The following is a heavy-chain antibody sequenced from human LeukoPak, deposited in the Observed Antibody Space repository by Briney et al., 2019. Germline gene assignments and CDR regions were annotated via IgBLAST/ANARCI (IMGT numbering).Heavy chain of an antibody. CDR3: ARIKAGGKVFDY. Sequence: GGSLRLSCAASGFTFSTYWMSWVRQAPGRGLERVANIKDDGSETYYVDSVKGRFTISRDNAKNSLYLQMSSLRAEDTAVYYCARIKAGGKVFDYWGQGTLVTVSS. V-gene: IGHV3-7*05. CDR2: IKDDGSET. D-gene: IGHD6-13*01. CDR1: GFTFSTYW. J-gene: IGHJ4*02.